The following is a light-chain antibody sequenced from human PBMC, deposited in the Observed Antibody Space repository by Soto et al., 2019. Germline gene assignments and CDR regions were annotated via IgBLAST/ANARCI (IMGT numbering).Light chain of an antibody. CDR2: AAS. CDR3: RQDYNYPWT. CDR1: QGIRND. V-gene: IGKV1-6*01. J-gene: IGKJ1*01. Sequence: AIPMTQSPSSLSASVGDRVTLTCRASQGIRNDLGWYQQKPGKAPKLLIYAASSLQSGVPARFSGSGSGTDFTLTISSLQPEDFATYYCRQDYNYPWTFGQGTKVEIK.